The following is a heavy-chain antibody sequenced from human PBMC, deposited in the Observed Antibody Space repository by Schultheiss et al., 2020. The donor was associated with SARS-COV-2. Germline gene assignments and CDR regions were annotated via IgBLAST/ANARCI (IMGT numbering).Heavy chain of an antibody. J-gene: IGHJ6*02. CDR1: GFTFSSYT. CDR2: ISSSSGYV. Sequence: GESLKISCEASGFTFSSYTMNWVRQAPGEGLEWVSSISSSSGYVYYADSVKGRFTISRDNAENSLYLQMNSLRFEDTAVYYCARGNYSNSAYYYSAMDVWGRETTVTVAS. V-gene: IGHV3-21*01. D-gene: IGHD4-11*01. CDR3: ARGNYSNSAYYYSAMDV.